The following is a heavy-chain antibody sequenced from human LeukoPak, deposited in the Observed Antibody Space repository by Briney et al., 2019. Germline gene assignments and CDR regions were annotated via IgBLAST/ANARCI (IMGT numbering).Heavy chain of an antibody. CDR1: GLTFDDYA. CDR2: ISWNSGTI. J-gene: IGHJ4*02. V-gene: IGHV3-9*01. CDR3: ARVDSSSRNSQFDY. Sequence: PGGSLRLSCAASGLTFDDYAMHWVRLVPGKGLEWVSGISWNSGTIRYADSVKGRFTISRDNANNSLDLQMNSLTSEDTAVYYCARVDSSSRNSQFDYWGQGTLVTVSS. D-gene: IGHD6-6*01.